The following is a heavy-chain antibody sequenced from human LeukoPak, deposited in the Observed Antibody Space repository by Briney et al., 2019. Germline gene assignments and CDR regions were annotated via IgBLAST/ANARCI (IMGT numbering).Heavy chain of an antibody. J-gene: IGHJ5*02. Sequence: GASVKVSCKASGYTFTGYYMHWVRQAPGQGLEWMGWINPNSGGTNYAQKFQGRVTMTRDTSISTAYMELSRLRSDDTAVYYCARVRPSSCCRRGPPDGLMFDPWGQGTLVTVPS. D-gene: IGHD2-2*01. CDR1: GYTFTGYY. V-gene: IGHV1-2*02. CDR2: INPNSGGT. CDR3: ARVRPSSCCRRGPPDGLMFDP.